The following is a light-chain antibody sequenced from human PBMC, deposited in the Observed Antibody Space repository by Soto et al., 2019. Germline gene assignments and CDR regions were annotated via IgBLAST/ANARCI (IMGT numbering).Light chain of an antibody. CDR2: DTF. J-gene: IGKJ2*01. V-gene: IGKV3-11*01. CDR3: QHRTSRYT. CDR1: QSVNSY. Sequence: EIVLTQSPATLSLSPGERAPLSCTAGQSVNSYLAWYQHRPGQAPRLLIYDTFNRATGVPARFSGSGSGTDFTLTISSLEPEDFAVYYCQHRTSRYTFGQGTKVETK.